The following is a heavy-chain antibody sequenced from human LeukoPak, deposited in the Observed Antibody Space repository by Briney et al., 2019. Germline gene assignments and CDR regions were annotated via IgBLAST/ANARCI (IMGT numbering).Heavy chain of an antibody. CDR3: ARDPAHSGWYAYYFDY. Sequence: GGSLRLSCAASGFTFSSYAMHWVRQAPGKGLEWVAVISYDGSNKYYADSVKGRLTISRDNSKNTLYLQMNSLRAEDTAVYYCARDPAHSGWYAYYFDYWGQGTLVTVSS. CDR1: GFTFSSYA. J-gene: IGHJ4*02. CDR2: ISYDGSNK. D-gene: IGHD6-19*01. V-gene: IGHV3-30-3*01.